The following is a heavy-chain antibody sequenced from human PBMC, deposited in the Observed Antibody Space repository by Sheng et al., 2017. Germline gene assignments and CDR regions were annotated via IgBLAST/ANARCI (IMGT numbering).Heavy chain of an antibody. J-gene: IGHJ4*02. D-gene: IGHD1-26*01. CDR2: IYHSGST. V-gene: IGHV4-38-2*02. CDR3: ARVYSGSLLIDY. Sequence: QVQLQESGPGLVKPSETLSLTCTVSGYSISSGYYWGWIRQPPGKGLEWIGSIYHSGSTYYNQSLKSRVTISVDTSKNQFSLKLSSVAAADTAVYYCARVYSGSLLIDYWGQGTLVTVSS. CDR1: GYSISSGYY.